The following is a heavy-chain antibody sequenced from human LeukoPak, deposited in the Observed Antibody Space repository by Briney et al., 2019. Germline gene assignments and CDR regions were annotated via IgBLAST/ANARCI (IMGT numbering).Heavy chain of an antibody. J-gene: IGHJ4*02. V-gene: IGHV4-31*03. CDR1: GGSISSGDYY. CDR3: AREGRRGLRDYYFDY. CDR2: IYYSGST. D-gene: IGHD2-15*01. Sequence: PSQTLSLTCTVSGGSISSGDYYWSWIRQHPGMGLEWIGYIYYSGSTYYNPSLKSRLTISVDTSKNQFSLKLSSVTAADTAVYYCAREGRRGLRDYYFDYWGQGTLVTVSS.